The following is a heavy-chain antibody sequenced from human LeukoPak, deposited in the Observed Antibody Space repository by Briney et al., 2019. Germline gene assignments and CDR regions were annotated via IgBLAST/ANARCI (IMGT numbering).Heavy chain of an antibody. V-gene: IGHV3-23*01. D-gene: IGHD2-21*02. CDR1: GFTFSSYA. Sequence: GGSLRLSCAASGFTFSSYAMSWVRQAPGKGLEWVLAISGSGGSTYYADSVKGRFTISRDNSKNTLYLQMNSLRAEDTAVYYCSAEHIVVVTAIDYYYGMDVWGQGTTVTVSS. CDR2: ISGSGGST. CDR3: SAEHIVVVTAIDYYYGMDV. J-gene: IGHJ6*02.